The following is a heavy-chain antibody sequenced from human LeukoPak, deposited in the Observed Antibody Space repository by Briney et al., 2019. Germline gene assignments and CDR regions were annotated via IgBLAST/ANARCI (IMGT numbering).Heavy chain of an antibody. D-gene: IGHD3-3*01. CDR1: GFTFSSYE. CDR3: ARDWDPLLHLRY. V-gene: IGHV3-48*03. Sequence: GGSLRLSCAASGFTFSSYEMNWVRQAPGKGLEWVSYISSSGSTIYYADSVKGRFTISRDNSKNTLYLQMNSLRAEDTAVYYCARDWDPLLHLRYWGQGTLVTVSS. CDR2: ISSSGSTI. J-gene: IGHJ4*02.